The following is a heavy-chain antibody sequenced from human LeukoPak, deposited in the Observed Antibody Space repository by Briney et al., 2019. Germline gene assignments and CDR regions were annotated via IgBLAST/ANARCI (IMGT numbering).Heavy chain of an antibody. CDR2: IYYSGST. J-gene: IGHJ4*02. D-gene: IGHD3-3*01. CDR3: ARGDYDFWSGYYFSFDY. CDR1: GGSISSYY. Sequence: SETLSLTCTVSGGSISSYYWSWIRQPPGKGLEWIGYIYYSGSTNYNPSLKSRVTISVGTSKNQFSLKLSSVTAADTAVYYCARGDYDFWSGYYFSFDYWGQGTLVTVSS. V-gene: IGHV4-59*08.